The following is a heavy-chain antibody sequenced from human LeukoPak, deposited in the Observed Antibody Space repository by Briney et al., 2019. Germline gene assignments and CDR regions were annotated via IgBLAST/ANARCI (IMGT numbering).Heavy chain of an antibody. CDR2: VSSHGNDG. D-gene: IGHD5-24*01. V-gene: IGHV3-30*01. CDR1: EFTFSHFA. J-gene: IGHJ4*02. Sequence: GRSLRLSCAVSEFTFSHFAMHWVRQAPGKGLEWVAVVSSHGNDGYYADSVKGRFTVSRDNSKNTLYLQIDSLRAEDTAIYYCTRDAYNFNDFDYWGQGTLVTVSS. CDR3: TRDAYNFNDFDY.